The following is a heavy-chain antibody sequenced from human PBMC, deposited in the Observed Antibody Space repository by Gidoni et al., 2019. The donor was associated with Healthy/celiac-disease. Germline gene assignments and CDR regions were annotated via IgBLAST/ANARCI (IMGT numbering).Heavy chain of an antibody. J-gene: IGHJ4*02. CDR3: AVTYGSSGYYFRYYFDY. Sequence: EVQLVQSGAAVQKPGEPLKISCTGSGYSFTCYWIGWVRQMPGKGLEWMGIIYPGDSDTRYSPCFQGQVTISANKSISTAYLQWRSLKASDAAMYYCAVTYGSSGYYFRYYFDYWGQGTLVTVSS. D-gene: IGHD3-22*01. CDR1: GYSFTCYW. V-gene: IGHV5-51*01. CDR2: IYPGDSDT.